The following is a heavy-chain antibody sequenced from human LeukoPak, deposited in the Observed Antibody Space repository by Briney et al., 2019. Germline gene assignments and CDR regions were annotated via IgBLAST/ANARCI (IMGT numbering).Heavy chain of an antibody. CDR3: ARDLVTSTSISGGFDY. J-gene: IGHJ4*02. V-gene: IGHV3-30*04. Sequence: PGRSLRLAYAASGFTFSSYSMHWVRQAPGKGLEWGAVISNDGSNKSYEDSVNGRFTISRDNSKYTLYLQMNSLRAEDTAVYYCARDLVTSTSISGGFDYWGQGTLVTVSS. CDR2: ISNDGSNK. D-gene: IGHD3-3*02. CDR1: GFTFSSYS.